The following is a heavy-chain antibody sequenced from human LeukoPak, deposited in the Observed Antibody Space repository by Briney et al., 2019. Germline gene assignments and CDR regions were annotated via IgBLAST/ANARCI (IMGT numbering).Heavy chain of an antibody. CDR3: ARVGDGYNYYCFDY. CDR1: GYSVSSGYY. V-gene: IGHV4-38-2*02. D-gene: IGHD5-24*01. Sequence: SEILSLTCTVPGYSVSSGYYSRWIRQPPGKGLEGIGSIYRRGSTYYSPSLKSRVTISLDMSQSPFSLKLNSVTAADTAVYYCARVGDGYNYYCFDYGGQGTLVTVSS. CDR2: IYRRGST. J-gene: IGHJ4*02.